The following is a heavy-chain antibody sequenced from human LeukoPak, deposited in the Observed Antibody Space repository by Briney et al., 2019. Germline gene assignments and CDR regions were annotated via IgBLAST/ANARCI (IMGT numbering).Heavy chain of an antibody. V-gene: IGHV3-66*01. D-gene: IGHD4-11*01. J-gene: IGHJ4*02. CDR2: IYTGGST. CDR3: EESNTHTY. CDR1: GFTVSSNY. Sequence: GGSLRLSCAVSGFTVSSNYMSWVRQAPGKGLEWVAVIYTGGSTYYADSVKGRFTISRDNSKNTLYLQMNSLRAEDTAVYYCEESNTHTYWGQGTLVTVTS.